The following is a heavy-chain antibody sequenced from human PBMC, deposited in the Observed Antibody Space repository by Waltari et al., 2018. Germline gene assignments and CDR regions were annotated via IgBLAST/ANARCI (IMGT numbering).Heavy chain of an antibody. J-gene: IGHJ5*02. CDR3: AVNPPGIAARPGGWSWFDP. V-gene: IGHV1-69-2*01. CDR2: REPEEGET. Sequence: EVPLVQSGAEVKKPGATVKISCKVSGYTFTDYYMHWVQQAPGKGLEWMGLREPEEGETIDAEKFQGRGTITADTSTDTAYMERSSLRSEDTAVYYCAVNPPGIAARPGGWSWFDPWGQGPLVTVSS. CDR1: GYTFTDYY. D-gene: IGHD6-6*01.